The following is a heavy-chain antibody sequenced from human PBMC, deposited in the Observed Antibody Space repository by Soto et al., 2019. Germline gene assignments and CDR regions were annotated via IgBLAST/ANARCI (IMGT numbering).Heavy chain of an antibody. CDR3: ATDSRNYYYYMDV. J-gene: IGHJ6*03. Sequence: EVQLVESGGGLVQPGGSLRLSCAASGFTFSSYNMNWVRQAPGKGLEWISDISLSSSTIFYADSVKGRFTISRDNAKNSQYQQMNSLRAEDTAVYYCATDSRNYYYYMDVWGKGTTVTVSS. CDR2: ISLSSSTI. CDR1: GFTFSSYN. V-gene: IGHV3-48*01.